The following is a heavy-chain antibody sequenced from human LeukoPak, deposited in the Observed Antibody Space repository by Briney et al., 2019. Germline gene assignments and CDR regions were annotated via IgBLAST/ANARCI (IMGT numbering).Heavy chain of an antibody. CDR1: GFKFTDYA. D-gene: IGHD4-23*01. CDR3: ARDLGGRGIPVYYFDY. CDR2: VWFDGSYE. Sequence: GGSLRLSCVASGFKFTDYAIHWVRQVPGRGLGWVAVVWFDGSYELYADSVKGRFTISRDDSRSTVNLQMESLRAEDTALYYCARDLGGRGIPVYYFDYWGQGTQVTVSS. V-gene: IGHV3-33*08. J-gene: IGHJ4*02.